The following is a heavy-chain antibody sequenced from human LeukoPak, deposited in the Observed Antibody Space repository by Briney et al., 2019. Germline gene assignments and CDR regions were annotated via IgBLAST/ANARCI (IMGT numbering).Heavy chain of an antibody. CDR1: GFTFSSYA. Sequence: GGSLRLSCAASGFTFSSYAMSWVRQAPGKGLEWVSAISGSGGSTYYADSVKGRFTISRDNSKNTLYLQMNRLRAEDKAVYYCAKVRSGYSYGDYWGQGTLVTVSS. CDR2: ISGSGGST. D-gene: IGHD5-18*01. J-gene: IGHJ4*02. CDR3: AKVRSGYSYGDY. V-gene: IGHV3-23*01.